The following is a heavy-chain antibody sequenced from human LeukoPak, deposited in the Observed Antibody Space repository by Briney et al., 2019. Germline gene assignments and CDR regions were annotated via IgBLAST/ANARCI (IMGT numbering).Heavy chain of an antibody. Sequence: GYIYSPGCTNYNPSRKSRVTISLDTSKNQFSLKLSSVTAADTAVYYCARYRNEALFAFDIWGQGTMVTVSS. CDR3: ARYRNEALFAFDI. CDR2: IYSPGCT. J-gene: IGHJ3*02. V-gene: IGHV4-59*01. D-gene: IGHD1-14*01.